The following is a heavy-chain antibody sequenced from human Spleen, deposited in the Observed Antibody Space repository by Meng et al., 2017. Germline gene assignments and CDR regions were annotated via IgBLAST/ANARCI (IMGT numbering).Heavy chain of an antibody. CDR3: ARGYSYGSSPFDY. V-gene: IGHV4-38-2*01. CDR2: ISHSGIT. J-gene: IGHJ4*02. CDR1: GYSISSGYY. D-gene: IGHD5-18*01. Sequence: GSLRLSCAVSGYSISSGYYWGWIRQPPGKGLEWIAIISHSGITYYNPSLKSRVTISLDRSNNQYSLKLSSVTAADTAVYYCARGYSYGSSPFDYWGQGTLVTVSS.